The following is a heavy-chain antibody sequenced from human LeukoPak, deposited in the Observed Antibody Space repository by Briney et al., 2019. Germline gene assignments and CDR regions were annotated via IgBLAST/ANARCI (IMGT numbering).Heavy chain of an antibody. CDR2: IGPTGSDR. CDR3: ATETNGRHYNY. D-gene: IGHD1-14*01. J-gene: IGHJ4*02. Sequence: GGSLRLSCTASGLTFSTSGFNWVRQAPGKGLEWVASIGPTGSDRYHADSIKGRFTISRDNANNFLYLQTNSLRAEDTAVYYCATETNGRHYNYWGQGTLLTVSS. CDR1: GLTFSTSG. V-gene: IGHV3-21*06.